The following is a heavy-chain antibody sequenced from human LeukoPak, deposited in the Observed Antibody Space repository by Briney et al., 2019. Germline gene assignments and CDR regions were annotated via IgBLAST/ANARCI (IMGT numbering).Heavy chain of an antibody. Sequence: GASVKVSCKASGYSVNAYNMHWVRQAPGQRLEWMGWINAGNGNTKYSQEFQGRVTITRDTSASTAYMELSSLRSEDMAVYYCARWNGQTGAFDIWGQGTMVTVSS. CDR1: GYSVNAYN. J-gene: IGHJ3*02. CDR3: ARWNGQTGAFDI. D-gene: IGHD1-1*01. CDR2: INAGNGNT. V-gene: IGHV1-3*03.